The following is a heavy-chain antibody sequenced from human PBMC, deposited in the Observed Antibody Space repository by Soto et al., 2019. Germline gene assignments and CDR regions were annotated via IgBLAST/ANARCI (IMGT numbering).Heavy chain of an antibody. CDR1: GFSLTTYAMG. Sequence: QITLKESGPPLVKPTQTLTLTCTFSGFSLTTYAMGVGWIRQPLGKALEWLALIYWDDDKRYNPSLESRLTITKDTSKNQVVLSMTNMDPMDTATYFCAHKIYGDYVDYWGQGTLVTVSS. CDR3: AHKIYGDYVDY. J-gene: IGHJ4*02. V-gene: IGHV2-5*02. CDR2: IYWDDDK. D-gene: IGHD4-17*01.